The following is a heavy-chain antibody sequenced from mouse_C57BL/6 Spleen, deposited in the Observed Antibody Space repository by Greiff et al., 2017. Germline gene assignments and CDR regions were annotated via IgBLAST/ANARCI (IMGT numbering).Heavy chain of an antibody. CDR2: IYPSDSGT. J-gene: IGHJ4*01. CDR3: ARWGYYAMDY. V-gene: IGHV1-52*01. Sequence: QVQLQQPGAELVRPGSSVKLSCKASGYTFTSYWMHWVKQRPIQGLEWIGNIYPSDSGTPYNQKFKDKATLTVDKSSSTAYRQLSSLTSEDSAVYYCARWGYYAMDYWGQGTSVTVSS. CDR1: GYTFTSYW.